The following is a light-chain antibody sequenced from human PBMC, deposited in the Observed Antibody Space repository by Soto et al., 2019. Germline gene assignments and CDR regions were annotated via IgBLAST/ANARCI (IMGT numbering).Light chain of an antibody. J-gene: IGKJ1*01. CDR2: DAS. Sequence: DIQMTQSPSSLSASVGDRVTITCRASQGIMNYLAWYQQKPGKVPKLLIYDASTLQSGVPSRFSGSGSGTDFTLIISSLQPEDVATYYCQKYNSAPWTFGQGTKVDIK. CDR1: QGIMNY. V-gene: IGKV1-27*01. CDR3: QKYNSAPWT.